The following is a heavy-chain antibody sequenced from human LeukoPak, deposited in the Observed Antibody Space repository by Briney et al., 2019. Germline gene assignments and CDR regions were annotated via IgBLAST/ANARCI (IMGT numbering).Heavy chain of an antibody. CDR2: IIPIFGTA. CDR3: ARKQTVGATHAFDI. Sequence: SVKVSCKASGGTFSSYAISWVRQAPGQGLEWMGGIIPIFGTANYAQKFQGRVTITADGSTRTAYMELSSLRSEDTAVYYCARKQTVGATHAFDIWGQGTMVIVSS. CDR1: GGTFSSYA. V-gene: IGHV1-69*13. J-gene: IGHJ3*02. D-gene: IGHD1-26*01.